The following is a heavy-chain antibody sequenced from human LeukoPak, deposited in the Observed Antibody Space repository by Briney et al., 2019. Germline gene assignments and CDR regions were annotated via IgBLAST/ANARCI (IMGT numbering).Heavy chain of an antibody. D-gene: IGHD4/OR15-4a*01. CDR1: GDSVSSSNW. Sequence: KSSETLSLTCAVSGDSVSSSNWWSWIRQPPGKGLEWIGYIYYSGSTNYNPSLKSRVTISVDTSKNQFSLKVSSVTAADTAVYYCARGAVLSDYYYYYGMDVWGQGTTVTVSS. V-gene: IGHV4-61*01. CDR2: IYYSGST. J-gene: IGHJ6*02. CDR3: ARGAVLSDYYYYYGMDV.